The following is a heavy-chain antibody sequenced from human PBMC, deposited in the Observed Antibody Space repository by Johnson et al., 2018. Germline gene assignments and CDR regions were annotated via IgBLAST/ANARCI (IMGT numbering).Heavy chain of an antibody. V-gene: IGHV3-49*03. CDR3: SRVRSRNAAEYFQH. Sequence: VQLVQSGGGLVQPGRSXRLSCTASGFTSGDYAMSWFRQAPGKGLEWLCFIRSNAYGGTTEYAASVKGRFTISRDDSKSIAYLQMNSLKTEDTAVYYWSRVRSRNAAEYFQHWGQGTLVTVSS. CDR2: IRSNAYGGTT. J-gene: IGHJ1*01. CDR1: GFTSGDYA.